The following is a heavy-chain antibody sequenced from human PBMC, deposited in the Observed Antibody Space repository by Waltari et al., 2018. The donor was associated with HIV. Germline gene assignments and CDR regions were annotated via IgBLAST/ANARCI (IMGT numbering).Heavy chain of an antibody. CDR1: GFTFSTYS. V-gene: IGHV3-48*02. CDR3: ARDEGDRFNTY. Sequence: EVQLVESGGGLVQPGGSLRLSCAASGFTFSTYSMNWVRQAPGKGLEWVSYISGSGSTIYYADSVKGRFTISRDNAKNSLYLQMNSLRDDDTALYYCARDEGDRFNTYWGQGTLVTVSS. J-gene: IGHJ4*02. D-gene: IGHD3-3*01. CDR2: ISGSGSTI.